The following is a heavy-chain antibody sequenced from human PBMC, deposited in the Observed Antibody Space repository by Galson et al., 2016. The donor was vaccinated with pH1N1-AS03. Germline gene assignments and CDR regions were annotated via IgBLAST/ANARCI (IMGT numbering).Heavy chain of an antibody. CDR1: GFRLNSYG. V-gene: IGHV3-30*02. D-gene: IGHD2-2*01. J-gene: IGHJ4*02. Sequence: SVRLSCAASGFRLNSYGMHWVRQAPGQGLEWVTFMWPDGIAKRYADSVKGRFAMSRDISKTLVYLQMNTLRSEDTGVYYCVRDSNSCAFDYWGQGALVTVSS. CDR3: VRDSNSCAFDY. CDR2: MWPDGIAK.